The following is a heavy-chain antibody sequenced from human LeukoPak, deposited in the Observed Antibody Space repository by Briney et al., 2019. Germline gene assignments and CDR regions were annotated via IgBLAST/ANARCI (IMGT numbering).Heavy chain of an antibody. CDR1: GYSISSDYY. V-gene: IGHV4-38-2*02. CDR2: IYHSGST. J-gene: IGHJ4*02. Sequence: SETLSLTCIVSGYSISSDYYWGWIRQPPGKGLEWIGSIYHSGSTYYNPSLKSRVTISVDTSKNQFSLKLSSVTAADTAVYYCARDRAYGSTMVRGVHFDYWGQGTLVTVSS. CDR3: ARDRAYGSTMVRGVHFDY. D-gene: IGHD3-10*01.